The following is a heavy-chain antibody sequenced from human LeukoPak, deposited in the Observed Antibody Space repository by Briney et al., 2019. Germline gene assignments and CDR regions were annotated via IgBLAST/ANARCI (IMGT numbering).Heavy chain of an antibody. CDR3: ARFSLTVGATVDY. D-gene: IGHD1-26*01. Sequence: GGSLRLSCVTSGFHFRTYAMHWVRQAPGRGLEWVAHIWNDGSGHYYTDSVKGRFTISRDNSKNTLYLQMNSLRAEDTAVYYCARFSLTVGATVDYWGQGTLVTVSS. J-gene: IGHJ4*02. V-gene: IGHV3-30*02. CDR1: GFHFRTYA. CDR2: IWNDGSGH.